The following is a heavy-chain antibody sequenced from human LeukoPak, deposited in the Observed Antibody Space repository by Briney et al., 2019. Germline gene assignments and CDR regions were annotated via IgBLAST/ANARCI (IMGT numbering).Heavy chain of an antibody. J-gene: IGHJ4*02. V-gene: IGHV1-69*13. CDR1: GGTFSSYA. CDR2: IIPIFGTA. D-gene: IGHD3-22*01. CDR3: ARAVSDSSGYYYEVPFDY. Sequence: ASVKVSCKASGGTFSSYAISWVRQAPGQGLEWMGGIIPIFGTANYAQKFQGRVTITADESTSTAYMELSSLRSEDTAVYYCARAVSDSSGYYYEVPFDYWGQGTLVTVSS.